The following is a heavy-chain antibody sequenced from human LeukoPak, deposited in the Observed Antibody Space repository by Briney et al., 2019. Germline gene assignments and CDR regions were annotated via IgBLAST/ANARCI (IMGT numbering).Heavy chain of an antibody. CDR1: GGSISSGGYY. D-gene: IGHD3-16*01. J-gene: IGHJ4*02. CDR2: IYYSGST. Sequence: SETLSLTCTVSGGSISSGGYYWSWIRQHPGKGLEWIGYIYYSGSTYYNPSLKSRVTISVDTPKNQFSLKLSSVTAADTAVYYCAREWYSFGFDYWGQGTLVTVSS. CDR3: AREWYSFGFDY. V-gene: IGHV4-31*03.